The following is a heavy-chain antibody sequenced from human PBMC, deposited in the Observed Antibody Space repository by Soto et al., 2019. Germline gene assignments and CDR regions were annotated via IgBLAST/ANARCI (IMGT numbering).Heavy chain of an antibody. CDR3: ARRRIMITFGGVIVKAPFDY. CDR2: INHSGST. Sequence: SETLSLTCAVYGGSFSGYYWSWIRQPPGKGLEWIGEINHSGSTNYNPSLKSRVTISVDTSKNQFSLKLSSVTAADTAVYYRARRRIMITFGGVIVKAPFDYWGQGTLVTVSS. V-gene: IGHV4-34*01. D-gene: IGHD3-16*02. J-gene: IGHJ4*02. CDR1: GGSFSGYY.